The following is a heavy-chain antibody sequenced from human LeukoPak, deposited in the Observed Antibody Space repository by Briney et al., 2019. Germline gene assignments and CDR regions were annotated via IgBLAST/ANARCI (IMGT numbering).Heavy chain of an antibody. Sequence: ASVKVSCKASGYTFSDYDINWVRQATGQGPEWMGWMNPNSGNTGYAQKFQGRVTITRNTSITTAYMELSSVRSEDTAVYYCARRSGWASFDYWGQGALVTVSS. J-gene: IGHJ4*02. CDR1: GYTFSDYD. CDR2: MNPNSGNT. V-gene: IGHV1-8*03. D-gene: IGHD6-19*01. CDR3: ARRSGWASFDY.